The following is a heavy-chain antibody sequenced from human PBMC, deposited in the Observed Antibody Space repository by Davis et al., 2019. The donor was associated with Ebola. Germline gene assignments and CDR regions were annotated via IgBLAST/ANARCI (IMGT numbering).Heavy chain of an antibody. CDR2: ISADDGDT. Sequence: ASVKVSCKASDYTFTNHGISWVRQAPGQALEWLGWISADDGDTKSAQKFQGRLILTTDTSTSTAFMDLRSLTSDDTGVYYRARDSNFGDFLGQFDFWGRGTLVTVSS. D-gene: IGHD2-21*02. CDR3: ARDSNFGDFLGQFDF. CDR1: DYTFTNHG. V-gene: IGHV1-18*04. J-gene: IGHJ4*02.